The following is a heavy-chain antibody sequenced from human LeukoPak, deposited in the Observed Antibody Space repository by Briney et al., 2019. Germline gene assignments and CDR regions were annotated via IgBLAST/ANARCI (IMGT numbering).Heavy chain of an antibody. CDR2: IYYSGST. V-gene: IGHV4-39*01. J-gene: IGHJ6*02. Sequence: SETLSLTCTVSGGSISSSSYYWGWIRQPPGKGLEWIGSIYYSGSTYYNPSLKSRVTISVDTSKNQFSLKLSSVTAADTPVYYCARHGVKQWLPYYYYGMDVWGQGTTVTVSS. CDR3: ARHGVKQWLPYYYYGMDV. CDR1: GGSISSSSYY. D-gene: IGHD6-19*01.